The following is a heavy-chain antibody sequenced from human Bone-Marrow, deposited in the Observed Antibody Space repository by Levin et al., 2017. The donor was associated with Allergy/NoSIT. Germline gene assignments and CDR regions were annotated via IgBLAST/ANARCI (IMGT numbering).Heavy chain of an antibody. CDR2: ISYDGSNK. Sequence: PGGSLRLSCAASGFTFSSYAMHWVRQAPGKGLEWVAVISYDGSNKYYADSVKGRFTISRDNSKNTLYLQMNSLRAEDTAVYYCAREGRIVVVVPAATLNELNKNWFDPWGQGTLVTVSS. V-gene: IGHV3-30*04. D-gene: IGHD2-2*01. J-gene: IGHJ5*02. CDR1: GFTFSSYA. CDR3: AREGRIVVVVPAATLNELNKNWFDP.